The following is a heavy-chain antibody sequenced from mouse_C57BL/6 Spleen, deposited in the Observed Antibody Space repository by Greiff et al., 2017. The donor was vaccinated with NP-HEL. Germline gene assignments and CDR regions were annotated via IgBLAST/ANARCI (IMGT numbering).Heavy chain of an antibody. CDR2: IHPSDSAT. CDR1: GYTFTSYW. V-gene: IGHV1-74*01. Sequence: QVQLQQPGADLVKPGASVKVSCKASGYTFTSYWMHWVRQRPGQGLEWIGRIHPSDSATNYNQKFKGKATLTVDKSSSTAYMQLSSLTSEDSAVNYGSISDEYDGGCYFDYWGKGTTLTVSS. D-gene: IGHD2-4*01. CDR3: SISDEYDGGCYFDY. J-gene: IGHJ2*01.